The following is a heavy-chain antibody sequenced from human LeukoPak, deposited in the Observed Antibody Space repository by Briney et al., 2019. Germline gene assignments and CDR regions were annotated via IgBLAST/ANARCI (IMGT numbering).Heavy chain of an antibody. V-gene: IGHV3-48*03. Sequence: GGSLRLSCAASGFTFSSYEINWARQAPGKGLEWVSYISSSGSNIYYADSVKDRFTISRDNVKSSVYLQMNSLRAEDTAVYYCARDGSSGYYFDYWGQGTPVTVSS. CDR2: ISSSGSNI. CDR1: GFTFSSYE. J-gene: IGHJ4*02. D-gene: IGHD3-22*01. CDR3: ARDGSSGYYFDY.